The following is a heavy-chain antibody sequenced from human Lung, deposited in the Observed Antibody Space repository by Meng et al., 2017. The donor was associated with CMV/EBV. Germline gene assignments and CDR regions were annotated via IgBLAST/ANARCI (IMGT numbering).Heavy chain of an antibody. J-gene: IGHJ6*01. D-gene: IGHD3-3*01. Sequence: GGSLRLSCAASGFTSSSYAMSWVRQVPGKGLEWVSAIRGSGGSTYYADSVKGRFTISRDNSKNTLYLQMNSLRAEDTAVHYCAHTLWSGYYSPYYGMEVWGQGTTVTVSS. V-gene: IGHV3-23*01. CDR1: GFTSSSYA. CDR3: AHTLWSGYYSPYYGMEV. CDR2: IRGSGGST.